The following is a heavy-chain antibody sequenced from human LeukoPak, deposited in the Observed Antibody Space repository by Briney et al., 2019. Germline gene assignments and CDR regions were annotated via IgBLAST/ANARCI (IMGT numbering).Heavy chain of an antibody. D-gene: IGHD6-13*01. CDR3: TKLVASGILY. CDR1: GFTFSSYA. J-gene: IGHJ4*02. V-gene: IGHV3-23*01. CDR2: IGGTT. Sequence: AGGSLRLSCAASGFTFSSYAMTWVRQAPGKGLEWVSAIGGTTYYADSVKGRFTISRDNSKSTLYLQMNSLRAEDTALYYCTKLVASGILYGGQGTLVTVSS.